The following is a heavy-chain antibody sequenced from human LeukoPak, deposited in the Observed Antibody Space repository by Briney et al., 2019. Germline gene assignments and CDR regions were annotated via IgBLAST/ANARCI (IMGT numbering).Heavy chain of an antibody. J-gene: IGHJ4*02. D-gene: IGHD3-22*01. CDR2: ISTTSDYI. CDR3: AKRGVVIRVILVGFHKEAYYFDS. CDR1: GFTFSSYS. V-gene: IGHV3-21*04. Sequence: GGSLRLSCAASGFTFSSYSMNWVRQAPGKGLEWVSSISTTSDYIYYAGSLKGRLTISRDNAKNSLYLQMNSLRAEDTAVYFCAKRGVVIRVILVGFHKEAYYFDSWGQGALVTVSS.